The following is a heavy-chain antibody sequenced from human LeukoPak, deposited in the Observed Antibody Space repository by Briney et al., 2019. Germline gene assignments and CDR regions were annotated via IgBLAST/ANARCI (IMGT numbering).Heavy chain of an antibody. V-gene: IGHV3-20*04. CDR3: ARVGDYSNYGYFDY. D-gene: IGHD4-11*01. Sequence: GGSLRLSCAASGFTFSDYYMSWIRQAPGKGLEWVSGINWNGGSTGYADSVKGRFTISRDNAKNSLYLQMNSLRAEDTALYYCARVGDYSNYGYFDYWGQGTLVTVSS. CDR1: GFTFSDYY. J-gene: IGHJ4*02. CDR2: INWNGGST.